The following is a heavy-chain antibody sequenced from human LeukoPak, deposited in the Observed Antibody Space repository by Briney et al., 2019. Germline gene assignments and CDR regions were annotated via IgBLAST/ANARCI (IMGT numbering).Heavy chain of an antibody. J-gene: IGHJ4*02. Sequence: ASVKVSCKASGYTFTSYGISWVRQAPGQGLEWMGWISAYNGNTNYAQKFQGRVTMTRDTSISTAYMELSRLRSDDTAVYYCARGRENYYDDWGQGTLVTVSS. CDR1: GYTFTSYG. CDR3: ARGRENYYDD. CDR2: ISAYNGNT. V-gene: IGHV1-18*01. D-gene: IGHD5-24*01.